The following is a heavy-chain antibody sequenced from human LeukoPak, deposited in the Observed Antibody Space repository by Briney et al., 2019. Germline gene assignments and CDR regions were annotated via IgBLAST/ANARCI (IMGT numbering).Heavy chain of an antibody. J-gene: IGHJ4*02. CDR1: GYTFSSYY. Sequence: ASVKVSCKASGYTFSSYYIQWVRQAPGQGLECMERINPGGLNSNYAQKFQGRITMTRDTSTSTVFMELSRLRSDDTAIYYCARDLSLSSGAADYWGQGTLVTVSS. CDR3: ARDLSLSSGAADY. D-gene: IGHD6-19*01. V-gene: IGHV1-46*01. CDR2: INPGGLNS.